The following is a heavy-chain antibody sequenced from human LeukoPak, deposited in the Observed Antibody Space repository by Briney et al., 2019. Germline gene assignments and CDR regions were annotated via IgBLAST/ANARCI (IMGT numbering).Heavy chain of an antibody. V-gene: IGHV3-48*03. J-gene: IGHJ4*02. CDR2: ISSGGSAI. Sequence: GGSLRLSCAASGFTFSSYEMNWARQAPGKGLEWVSYISSGGSAIYYADSVKGRFTVSRDNTRNSLYLQMNSLRAEDTAVYYCARDPASIDSSGYSYGYWGQGTLVTVSS. D-gene: IGHD3-22*01. CDR1: GFTFSSYE. CDR3: ARDPASIDSSGYSYGY.